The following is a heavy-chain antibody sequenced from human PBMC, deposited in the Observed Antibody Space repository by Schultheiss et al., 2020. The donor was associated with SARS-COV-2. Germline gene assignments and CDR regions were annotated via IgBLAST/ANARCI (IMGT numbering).Heavy chain of an antibody. CDR2: IYYSGST. CDR1: GGSISSSSYY. Sequence: SQTLSLTCTVSGGSISSSSYYWGWIRQPPGKGLEWIGSIYYSGSTYYNPSLKSRVTISVDTSKNQFSLKLSSVTAADTAVYYCARGPMKNYYGSGSLYYYYGMDVWGQGTTVTVSS. V-gene: IGHV4-39*01. J-gene: IGHJ6*02. CDR3: ARGPMKNYYGSGSLYYYYGMDV. D-gene: IGHD3-10*01.